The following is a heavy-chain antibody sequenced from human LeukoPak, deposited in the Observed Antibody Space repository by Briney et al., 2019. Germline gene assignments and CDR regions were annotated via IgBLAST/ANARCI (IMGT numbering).Heavy chain of an antibody. CDR2: IYSGGST. CDR1: GFTVSSNY. V-gene: IGHV3-53*01. D-gene: IGHD3-22*01. Sequence: GGSLRLSCAASGFTVSSNYMSWVRQAPGKGLEWVSVIYSGGSTYYADSVKGRFTISRDNSKNTLYLQMNSLRAEDTAVYYCARDAVDYDSSGEIWGQGTMITVSS. CDR3: ARDAVDYDSSGEI. J-gene: IGHJ3*02.